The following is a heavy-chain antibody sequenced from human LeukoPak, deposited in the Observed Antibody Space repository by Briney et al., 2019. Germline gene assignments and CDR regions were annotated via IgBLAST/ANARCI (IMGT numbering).Heavy chain of an antibody. CDR2: ISAYNGNT. Sequence: ASVKVSCKASGYTFTNYGISWVRQAPGQGFEWMGWISAYNGNTNYAQKVQGRVTMTTDTSTSTAYMELRSLRSDDTAVYYCARDQGRSISGGYWGQGTLVTVSS. V-gene: IGHV1-18*01. D-gene: IGHD2-2*01. J-gene: IGHJ4*02. CDR3: ARDQGRSISGGY. CDR1: GYTFTNYG.